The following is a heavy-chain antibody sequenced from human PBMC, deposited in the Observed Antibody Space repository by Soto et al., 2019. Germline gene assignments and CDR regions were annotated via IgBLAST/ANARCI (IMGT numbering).Heavy chain of an antibody. V-gene: IGHV4-39*01. J-gene: IGHJ4*02. CDR2: IYYSGST. CDR3: ARQGSLYGDYDQYYFDY. Sequence: SETLSLTCTVSGGSISSSSYYWGWIRQPPGKGLEWIGSIYYSGSTYYNPSLKSRVTISVDTSKNQFSLKLSSVTAADTAVYYCARQGSLYGDYDQYYFDYWGQGTLVTVSS. D-gene: IGHD4-17*01. CDR1: GGSISSSSYY.